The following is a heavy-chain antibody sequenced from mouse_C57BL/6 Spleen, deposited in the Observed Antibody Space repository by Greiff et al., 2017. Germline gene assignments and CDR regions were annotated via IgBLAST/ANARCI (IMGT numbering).Heavy chain of an antibody. D-gene: IGHD4-1*01. J-gene: IGHJ4*01. Sequence: VKLMESGPGLVQPSQSLSITCTVSGFSLTSYGVHWVRQSPGKGLEWLGVIWRGGSTDYNAAFMSRLSITKDNSKSQVFFKMHSLQADDTAIYYCAKNDWDPCAMDYWGQGTSVTVSS. V-gene: IGHV2-5*01. CDR2: IWRGGST. CDR3: AKNDWDPCAMDY. CDR1: GFSLTSYG.